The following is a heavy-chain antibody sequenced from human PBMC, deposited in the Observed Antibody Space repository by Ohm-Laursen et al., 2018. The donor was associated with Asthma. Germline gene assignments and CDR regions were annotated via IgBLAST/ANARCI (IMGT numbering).Heavy chain of an antibody. CDR1: GYTFTSYY. D-gene: IGHD3-22*01. V-gene: IGHV1-46*01. CDR3: ARGREYYYDSSGYYRDAFDI. J-gene: IGHJ3*02. Sequence: ASVKVSCKASGYTFTSYYMHWVRQAPGQGLEWMGIINPSGGSTSYAQKFQGRVTMTRDTSTSTVYMGLSSLRSEDTAVYYCARGREYYYDSSGYYRDAFDIWGQGTMVTVSS. CDR2: INPSGGST.